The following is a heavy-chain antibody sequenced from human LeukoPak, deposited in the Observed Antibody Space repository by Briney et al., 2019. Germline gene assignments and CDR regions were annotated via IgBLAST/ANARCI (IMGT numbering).Heavy chain of an antibody. D-gene: IGHD4-17*01. CDR2: ISGSGGST. V-gene: IGHV3-23*01. J-gene: IGHJ3*02. CDR3: AKAPHDYGDYLAAFDI. CDR1: GFTFSSYA. Sequence: GWSLRLSCAASGFTFSSYAMSWVRQAPGKGLEWVSAISGSGGSTYYADSVKGRFTISRDNSKNTLYLQMNSLRAEDTAVYYCAKAPHDYGDYLAAFDIWGQGTMVTVSS.